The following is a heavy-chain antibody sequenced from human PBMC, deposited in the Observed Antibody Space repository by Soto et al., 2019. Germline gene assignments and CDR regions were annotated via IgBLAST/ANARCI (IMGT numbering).Heavy chain of an antibody. Sequence: QVQVVESGGGLDKPGGSLRLSCAASGFTFSDYYMSWIRQAPGKGLEWVSFISSSSDSTKYADSVKGRFTISRDNAKNSLCLQLNSLRAEDTAVYYCARGGVKGTTSRGQVYNWGQGTLVTVSS. CDR2: ISSSSDST. J-gene: IGHJ4*02. CDR3: ARGGVKGTTSRGQVYN. V-gene: IGHV3-11*06. CDR1: GFTFSDYY. D-gene: IGHD1-7*01.